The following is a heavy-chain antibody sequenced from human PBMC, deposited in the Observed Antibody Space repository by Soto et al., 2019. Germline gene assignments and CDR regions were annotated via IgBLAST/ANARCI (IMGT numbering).Heavy chain of an antibody. J-gene: IGHJ4*02. V-gene: IGHV2-5*02. CDR3: AHRDRASGGLFDY. Sequence: QITLKESGPTLVKPTQTLTLTCTFSGFSLDTSGAAVGWIRQPPGKGLEWLSVIYWDDDKRSSPSLRSRLTITKYXSKXXVVLXMTNMDPADTATYYCAHRDRASGGLFDYWGQGTLVTVSS. CDR1: GFSLDTSGAA. CDR2: IYWDDDK. D-gene: IGHD3-10*01.